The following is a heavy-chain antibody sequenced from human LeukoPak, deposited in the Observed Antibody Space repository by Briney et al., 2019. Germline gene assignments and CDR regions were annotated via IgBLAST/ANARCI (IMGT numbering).Heavy chain of an antibody. CDR3: ARDNSVRDEAWWLNP. D-gene: IGHD5-24*01. Sequence: ASVKVSCKAFGYTFTSNYIHWVRQAPGQGPEWMGVISPSGGSTTYAQKFQGRVTLTRDMSTSTDYLELSSLRSEDTAVYYCARDNSVRDEAWWLNPWGQGTLVTVSS. CDR1: GYTFTSNY. J-gene: IGHJ5*02. V-gene: IGHV1-46*01. CDR2: ISPSGGST.